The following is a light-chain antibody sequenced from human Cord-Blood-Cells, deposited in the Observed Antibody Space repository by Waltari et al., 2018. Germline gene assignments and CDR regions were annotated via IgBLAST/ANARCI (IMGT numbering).Light chain of an antibody. Sequence: QSVLTQPPSVSGAPGQRGTNSCTGSSYKIGAGYDVHWYQQLPGTAPKLLISGNSNRPSGVPDRFSGSKSGTSASLAITGLQAEDEADYYCQSYDSSLSGWVFGGGTKLTVL. CDR1: SYKIGAGYD. CDR3: QSYDSSLSGWV. J-gene: IGLJ3*02. CDR2: GNS. V-gene: IGLV1-40*01.